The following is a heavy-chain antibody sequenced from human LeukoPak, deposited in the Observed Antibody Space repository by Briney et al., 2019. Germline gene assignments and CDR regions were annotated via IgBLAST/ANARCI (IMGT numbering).Heavy chain of an antibody. Sequence: SETLSLTCTVSGGSISSNYWSWIRQPAGKGLEWIGRIYISGNTNYNPSLKSRVTMSADTSKKQFSLKLSSVTAADTAVYYCARDGAGGSSDIWGQGTLVTVSS. D-gene: IGHD3-10*01. V-gene: IGHV4-4*07. CDR1: GGSISSNY. CDR2: IYISGNT. J-gene: IGHJ4*02. CDR3: ARDGAGGSSDI.